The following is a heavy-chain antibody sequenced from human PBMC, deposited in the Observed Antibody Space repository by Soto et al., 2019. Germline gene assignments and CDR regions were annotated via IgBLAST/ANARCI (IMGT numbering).Heavy chain of an antibody. CDR1: GGSFSGYS. D-gene: IGHD2-8*02. CDR3: ARDKITGLFDY. J-gene: IGHJ4*02. V-gene: IGHV4-34*01. CDR2: INHSGST. Sequence: SETLSLTCAVYGGSFSGYSWTWIRQPPGTGLEWIGEINHSGSTNYNPSLKSRVTISVDTSKNQFSLKLTSVTAADTAVYYCARDKITGLFDYWGQGTLLTVS.